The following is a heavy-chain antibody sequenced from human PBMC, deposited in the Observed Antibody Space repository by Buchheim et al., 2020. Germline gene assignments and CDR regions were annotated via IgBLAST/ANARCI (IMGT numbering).Heavy chain of an antibody. CDR3: VRSRGDAYPNEADY. Sequence: DVHLLESGGGLVQPGGSLRLSCAASDFTFSNYAMIWVRQAPGKGLEWVSSLNGGGDRPHYADPVRGRFTISRDNSRNTLYLHMNSLKTEDTAIYYCVRSRGDAYPNEADYWGQGTL. V-gene: IGHV3-23*01. CDR1: DFTFSNYA. CDR2: LNGGGDRP. J-gene: IGHJ4*02. D-gene: IGHD5-24*01.